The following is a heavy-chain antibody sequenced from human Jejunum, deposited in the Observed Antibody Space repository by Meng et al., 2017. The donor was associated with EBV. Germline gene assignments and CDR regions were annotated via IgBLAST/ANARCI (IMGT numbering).Heavy chain of an antibody. V-gene: IGHV7-4-1*02. Sequence: QVHLVQSGSELKKPGASAKVSCKAPGYIFTSDALNLVRQTPGHGLEWMGWINTNTGKPMYAQGFTGRFVFSLDNSINTAYLQINSLQTDDTGVYYCARGSNRFDRWGQGTLVTVSS. CDR1: GYIFTSDA. J-gene: IGHJ5*02. CDR3: ARGSNRFDR. CDR2: INTNTGKP.